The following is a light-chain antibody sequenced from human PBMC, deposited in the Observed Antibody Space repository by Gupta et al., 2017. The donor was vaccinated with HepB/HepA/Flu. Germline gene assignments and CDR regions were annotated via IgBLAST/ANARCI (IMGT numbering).Light chain of an antibody. Sequence: DSQMNQSPSSLSASVGDRVTITCRASQSISSYLNWYQQKPGKAPKLLIYAASSLQSGVPSRFSGSGSGTDFTLTISSLQPEDFATYYCQQSYSTPVTFGQGTKLEIK. CDR3: QQSYSTPVT. CDR1: QSISSY. V-gene: IGKV1-39*01. J-gene: IGKJ2*01. CDR2: AAS.